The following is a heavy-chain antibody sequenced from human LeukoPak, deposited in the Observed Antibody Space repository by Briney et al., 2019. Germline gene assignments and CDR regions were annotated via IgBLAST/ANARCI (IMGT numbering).Heavy chain of an antibody. V-gene: IGHV3-21*01. Sequence: GGSPRLSCAASGFTFSSYSMNWVRQAPGKGLEWVSSISSSSSYIYYADSVKGRFTISRDNAKNSLYLQMNSLRAEDTAVYYCARDHGSGSHYFDYWGQGTLVTVSS. D-gene: IGHD3-10*01. CDR1: GFTFSSYS. J-gene: IGHJ4*02. CDR3: ARDHGSGSHYFDY. CDR2: ISSSSSYI.